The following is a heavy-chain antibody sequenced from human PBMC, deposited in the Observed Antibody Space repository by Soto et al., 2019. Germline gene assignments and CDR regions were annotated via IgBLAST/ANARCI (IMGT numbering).Heavy chain of an antibody. Sequence: QSGAEVKKPXXXXKVSXXXXXXTFSSYSXXXXXXAPGQGLEWMGEIIPIFGTANYAQKFQGRVTITADESTSTAYMELSSLRSEDTAVYYCARDGGRHSGGIDYWGQGTLVTVSS. CDR3: ARDGGRHSGGIDY. D-gene: IGHD1-26*01. J-gene: IGHJ4*02. CDR1: XXTFSSYS. CDR2: IIPIFGTA. V-gene: IGHV1-69*01.